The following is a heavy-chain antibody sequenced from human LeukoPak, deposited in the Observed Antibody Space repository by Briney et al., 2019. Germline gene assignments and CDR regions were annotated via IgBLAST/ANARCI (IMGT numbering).Heavy chain of an antibody. CDR1: GGSIRRSSYY. D-gene: IGHD4-17*01. V-gene: IGHV4-39*01. CDR3: AISYGDYEGDFDI. Sequence: PSETLSLTCTVSGGSIRRSSYYWGWIRQPPGKGLEWIGSMYYSGSTYYNPSLKSRVTISVDTSKNQFSLQLNSVTPEDTAVYYCAISYGDYEGDFDIWGQGTMVTVSS. J-gene: IGHJ3*02. CDR2: MYYSGST.